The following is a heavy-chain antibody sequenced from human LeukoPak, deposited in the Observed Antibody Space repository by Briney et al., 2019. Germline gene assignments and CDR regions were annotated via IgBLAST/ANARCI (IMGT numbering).Heavy chain of an antibody. Sequence: ASVKVSCKASGYTFTSYGILWVRQAPGQGLEWMGWISAYNGNTNYAQKLQGRVTMTTDTSTSIAHMELRSLRSDDTAVYYCARDRASSGYYREGEGCYFDYWGQGTLVTVSS. V-gene: IGHV1-18*01. CDR3: ARDRASSGYYREGEGCYFDY. J-gene: IGHJ4*02. D-gene: IGHD3-22*01. CDR1: GYTFTSYG. CDR2: ISAYNGNT.